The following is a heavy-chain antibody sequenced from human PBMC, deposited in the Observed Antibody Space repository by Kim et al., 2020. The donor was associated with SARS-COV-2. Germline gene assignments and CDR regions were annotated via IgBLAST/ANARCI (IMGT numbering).Heavy chain of an antibody. CDR3: ARVGRYNWNTYFDY. CDR1: GGSVSSGSYY. CDR2: IYYSGST. J-gene: IGHJ4*02. Sequence: SETLSLTCTVSGGSVSSGSYYWSWIRQPPGKGLEWIGYIYYSGSTNYNPSLKSRVTISVDTSKNQFSLKLSSVTAADTAVYYCARVGRYNWNTYFDYWGQGTLVTVSS. D-gene: IGHD1-20*01. V-gene: IGHV4-61*01.